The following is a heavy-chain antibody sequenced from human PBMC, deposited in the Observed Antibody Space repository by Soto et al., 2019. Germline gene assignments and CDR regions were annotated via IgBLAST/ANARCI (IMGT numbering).Heavy chain of an antibody. CDR3: ARAAPDEGYYFDY. V-gene: IGHV4-34*01. J-gene: IGHJ4*02. Sequence: SETLSLTCAVYGGSFSGYYWSWIRQPPGKGLEWIGEINHSGSTNYNPSLKSRVTISVDTSKNQFSLKLSSVTAADTAVYYCARAAPDEGYYFDYWGQGTLVTVSS. CDR1: GGSFSGYY. CDR2: INHSGST.